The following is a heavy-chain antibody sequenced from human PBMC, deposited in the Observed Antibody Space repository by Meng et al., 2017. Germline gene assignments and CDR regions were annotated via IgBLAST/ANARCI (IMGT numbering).Heavy chain of an antibody. CDR3: ARGGKYVWGLDY. CDR1: GFTFSSYW. J-gene: IGHJ4*02. Sequence: EVLRGVSGGGLVQPCVSLRLSCAASGFTFSSYWMHWVRQAPGKGLVWVSRINSDGSSTSYADSVKGRFTISRDNAKNTLYLQMNSLRAEDTAVYYCARGGKYVWGLDYWGQGTLVTVSS. D-gene: IGHD4-23*01. CDR2: INSDGSST. V-gene: IGHV3-74*01.